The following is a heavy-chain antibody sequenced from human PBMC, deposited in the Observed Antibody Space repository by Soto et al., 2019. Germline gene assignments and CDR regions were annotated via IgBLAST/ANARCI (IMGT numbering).Heavy chain of an antibody. Sequence: QVQLVQSGAEEKKPGASVKVSCKASGYTFTTYAMHWVRQAPGQRLEWMGWINAVNGDTKYSQKFQDRVTIAGDTAASTAYMELSSLRSEDTAVYYCARHDCSGGSCDPPTGAFDIWGQGTMVTVSS. CDR2: INAVNGDT. CDR3: ARHDCSGGSCDPPTGAFDI. J-gene: IGHJ3*02. CDR1: GYTFTTYA. D-gene: IGHD2-15*01. V-gene: IGHV1-3*05.